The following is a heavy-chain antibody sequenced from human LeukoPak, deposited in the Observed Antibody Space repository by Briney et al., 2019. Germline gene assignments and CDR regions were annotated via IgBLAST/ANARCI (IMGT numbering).Heavy chain of an antibody. D-gene: IGHD1-26*01. Sequence: GGSLRLSCAASGLTFKNFAMTWVRQAPGKGLEWVSTISGKGDSTYYADSVKGRFTISRDNSKNTLSLQMNSLRADDTAVYYCAKGGHFSCFDPWGQGTLVTVSS. CDR1: GLTFKNFA. J-gene: IGHJ5*02. CDR2: ISGKGDST. V-gene: IGHV3-23*01. CDR3: AKGGHFSCFDP.